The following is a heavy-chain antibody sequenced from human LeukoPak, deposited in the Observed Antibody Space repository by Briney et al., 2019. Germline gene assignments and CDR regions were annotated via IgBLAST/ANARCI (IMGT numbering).Heavy chain of an antibody. D-gene: IGHD2-15*01. CDR3: ARSYCSGGSCYFDY. CDR2: IYYSGST. CDR1: GGSISSYY. Sequence: SETLSLTCTVSGGSISSYYWSWIRQPPGKGLEWIGYIYYSGSTNYNPSLKSRVTISVDTSKNQFSLKLSSVTAADTAVYYCARSYCSGGSCYFDYWGQGTLVTVSS. V-gene: IGHV4-59*01. J-gene: IGHJ4*02.